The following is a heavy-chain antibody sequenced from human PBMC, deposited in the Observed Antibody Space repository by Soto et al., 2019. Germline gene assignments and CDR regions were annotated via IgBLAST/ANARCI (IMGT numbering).Heavy chain of an antibody. V-gene: IGHV3-23*01. CDR1: GLTFSSYA. D-gene: IGHD6-19*01. CDR2: ISGSGGST. CDR3: AKRHLLIAVAGHFGY. J-gene: IGHJ4*02. Sequence: GGSLRLSCAASGLTFSSYAMSCVRPAPGKGLEWVSAISGSGGSTYYADSVKGRFTISRDNSKNTLYLQMNSLRAEDTAVYYCAKRHLLIAVAGHFGYWGQGTLVTVSS.